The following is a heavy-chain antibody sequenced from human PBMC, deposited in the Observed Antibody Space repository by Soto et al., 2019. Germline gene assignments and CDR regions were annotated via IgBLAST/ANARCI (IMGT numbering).Heavy chain of an antibody. V-gene: IGHV4-30-4*01. CDR2: IYYSGST. CDR3: ARADYSNLELWGYYYYGMDV. D-gene: IGHD4-4*01. Sequence: QVQLQESGPGLVKPSQTLSLTCTVSGGSISSGDYYWSWIRQPPGKGLEWIGYIYYSGSTYYNPSLKSRVTIAVDSSKNQFSLKLSSVTAADTAVYYCARADYSNLELWGYYYYGMDVWCQGATVTVSS. J-gene: IGHJ6*02. CDR1: GGSISSGDYY.